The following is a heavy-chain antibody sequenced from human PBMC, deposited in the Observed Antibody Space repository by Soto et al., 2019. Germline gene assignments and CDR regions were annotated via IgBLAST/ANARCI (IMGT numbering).Heavy chain of an antibody. CDR2: FDPEDGET. V-gene: IGHV1-24*01. D-gene: IGHD3-10*01. CDR1: GYTLTELS. Sequence: ASVKVSCKVSGYTLTELSMHWVRQAPGKGLEWMGGFDPEDGETIYAQKFQGRVTMTEDTSTDTAYMELSRLKSDDTAVYYCARVGGGLASLGYYGMDVWGQGTTVTVSS. J-gene: IGHJ6*02. CDR3: ARVGGGLASLGYYGMDV.